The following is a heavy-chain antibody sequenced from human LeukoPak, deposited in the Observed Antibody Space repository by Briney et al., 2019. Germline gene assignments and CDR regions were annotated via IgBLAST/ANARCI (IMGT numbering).Heavy chain of an antibody. Sequence: GESLKISCKGSGYSFTSYWIGWVRQMPGKGLEWMVIIYPGDSDTRYSPSFQGQVTISADKSISTAYLQWSSLKASDTAMYYCATEAMYYYGSGSYFVWFDPWGQGTLVTVSS. J-gene: IGHJ5*02. CDR1: GYSFTSYW. CDR2: IYPGDSDT. V-gene: IGHV5-51*01. D-gene: IGHD3-10*01. CDR3: ATEAMYYYGSGSYFVWFDP.